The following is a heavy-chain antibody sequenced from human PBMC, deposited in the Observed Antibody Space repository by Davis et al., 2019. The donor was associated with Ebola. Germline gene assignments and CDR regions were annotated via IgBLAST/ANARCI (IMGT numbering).Heavy chain of an antibody. CDR2: ISGSGGST. D-gene: IGHD6-19*01. CDR1: GFTFSSYA. V-gene: IGHV3-23*01. J-gene: IGHJ5*02. Sequence: GGSLRLSCAASGFTFSSYAMSWVRQAPGKGLEWVSAISGSGGSTYYADSVKGRFTISRYNSKNTLYLQMNSLRAEDTAVYYCAKDPVMAVAGTEWFDPWGQGTLVTVSS. CDR3: AKDPVMAVAGTEWFDP.